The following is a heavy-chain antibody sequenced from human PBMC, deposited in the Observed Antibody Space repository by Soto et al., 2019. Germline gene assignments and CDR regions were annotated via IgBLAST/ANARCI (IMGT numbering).Heavy chain of an antibody. Sequence: SETLSLTCTVSGGSISSGGYYWSWIRQHPGKGLEWIGYIYYSGSTYYNPSLKSRVTISVDTSKNQFSLKLSSVTAADTAVYYCARVSTTSSGSSDYWGQGTLVTVSS. V-gene: IGHV4-31*03. CDR3: ARVSTTSSGSSDY. J-gene: IGHJ4*02. CDR2: IYYSGST. CDR1: GGSISSGGYY. D-gene: IGHD6-25*01.